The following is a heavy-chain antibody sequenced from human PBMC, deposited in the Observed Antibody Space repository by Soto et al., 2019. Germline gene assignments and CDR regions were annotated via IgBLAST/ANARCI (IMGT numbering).Heavy chain of an antibody. CDR3: AREILTGYYPAGWFDT. D-gene: IGHD3-9*01. V-gene: IGHV4-39*02. J-gene: IGHJ5*02. Sequence: SETLSLTCTVSGGSISSSTYYWGWIRQPPGKGLEWIGSIYFCWSTYYNPSLKSRVTVSVDTSKKQFSLKLTSVTAADTAVYYCAREILTGYYPAGWFDTWGQGTLVTVSS. CDR1: GGSISSSTYY. CDR2: IYFCWST.